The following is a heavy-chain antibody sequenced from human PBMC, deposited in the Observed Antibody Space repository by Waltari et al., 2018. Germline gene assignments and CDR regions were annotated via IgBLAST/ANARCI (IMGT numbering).Heavy chain of an antibody. Sequence: EVQLVESGGGLVQPGGSLRLSCAASGFTFSSYEMNWVRQAPGTGLEGVSYISSSGSTIYYADSVKGRFTISRDNAKNSLYLQMNSLRAEDTAVYYCARVMEDYYDSSYPHNGDAFDIWGQGTMVTVSS. CDR1: GFTFSSYE. V-gene: IGHV3-48*03. CDR3: ARVMEDYYDSSYPHNGDAFDI. CDR2: ISSSGSTI. J-gene: IGHJ3*02. D-gene: IGHD3-22*01.